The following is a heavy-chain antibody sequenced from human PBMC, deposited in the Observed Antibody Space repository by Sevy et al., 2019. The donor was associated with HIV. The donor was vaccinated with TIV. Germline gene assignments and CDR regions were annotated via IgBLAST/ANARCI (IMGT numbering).Heavy chain of an antibody. CDR1: GFPFNKEW. CDR2: IKSKKDGGAT. D-gene: IGHD3-16*01. J-gene: IGHJ4*02. CDR3: SSQGERY. V-gene: IGHV3-15*01. Sequence: GGSLRLSCSASGFPFNKEWMSWVRQAPGKGLEWVGRIKSKKDGGATDYAAPANGRFTISRDDSMNTLYLQMNSLKIEDTGFYYCSSQGERYWGLGTLVTVSS.